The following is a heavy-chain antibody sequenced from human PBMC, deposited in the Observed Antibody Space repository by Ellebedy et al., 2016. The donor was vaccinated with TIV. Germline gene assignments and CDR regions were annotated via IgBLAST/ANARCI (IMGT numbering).Heavy chain of an antibody. V-gene: IGHV3-64*01. CDR3: AREYSGTYNWYFDL. CDR2: VTSDGSTT. Sequence: GESLKISCAASGFTFRTYNMHWVRQAPGKGLEYVAVVTSDGSTTYYTNSVRDRFTVSRDNSKNTLYLQMGSLKTEDMAVYYCAREYSGTYNWYFDLWGRGTLVTVSS. J-gene: IGHJ2*01. D-gene: IGHD1-26*01. CDR1: GFTFRTYN.